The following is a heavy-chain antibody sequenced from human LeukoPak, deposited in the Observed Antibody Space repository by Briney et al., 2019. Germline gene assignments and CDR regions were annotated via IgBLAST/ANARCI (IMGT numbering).Heavy chain of an antibody. J-gene: IGHJ6*02. CDR2: IGDSGGST. CDR1: GFPFSSYA. CDR3: VRGYSFGPYGMDV. V-gene: IGHV3-64D*09. D-gene: IGHD2-15*01. Sequence: GGSLRLSCSASGFPFSSYAMHWVRQAPGKGLEYVSAIGDSGGSTYYADSVKGRFTISRDNSKNTLYLQMSSLRAEDTAVYFCVRGYSFGPYGMDVWGQGTTVTV.